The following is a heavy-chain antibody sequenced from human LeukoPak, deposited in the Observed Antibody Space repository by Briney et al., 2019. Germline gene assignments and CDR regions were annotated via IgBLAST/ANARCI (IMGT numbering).Heavy chain of an antibody. D-gene: IGHD1-26*01. CDR2: IYYSGSI. V-gene: IGHV4-61*08. J-gene: IGHJ4*02. CDR3: ARYSGSYSGFDY. CDR1: GGSISSGGYY. Sequence: ASQTLSLTCTVSGGSISSGGYYWSWIRQPPGKGLEWIGYIYYSGSINYNPSLKSRVTISVDTSKNQFSLKLRSVTAADTAVYYCARYSGSYSGFDYWGQGTLVTVSS.